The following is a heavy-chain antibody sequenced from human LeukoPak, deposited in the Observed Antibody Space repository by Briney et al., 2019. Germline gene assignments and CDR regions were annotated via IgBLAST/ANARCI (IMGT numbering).Heavy chain of an antibody. CDR2: IYTSGST. J-gene: IGHJ5*02. Sequence: SQTLSLTCTVSGGSISSGGYYWSWIRQHPGKGLEWIGYIYTSGSTNYNPSLKSRVTISVDTSKNQFSLKLSSVTAADTAVYYCARQVVVVVAATPSCWFDPWGQGTLVTVSS. CDR1: GGSISSGGYY. V-gene: IGHV4-31*03. D-gene: IGHD2-15*01. CDR3: ARQVVVVVAATPSCWFDP.